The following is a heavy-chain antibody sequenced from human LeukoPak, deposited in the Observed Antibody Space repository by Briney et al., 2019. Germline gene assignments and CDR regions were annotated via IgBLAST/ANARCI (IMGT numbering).Heavy chain of an antibody. J-gene: IGHJ4*02. Sequence: PGGSLRLSCAASVFTFSTYAMSWVRQAPGKGLEWVSTISGNGGTTYYADSVKGRFTISRDNSKNTLYLQMNSLRVEDTAVYYCAKPPPDSSSWLFDYWGQGTLVTVSS. CDR2: ISGNGGTT. D-gene: IGHD6-13*01. CDR1: VFTFSTYA. CDR3: AKPPPDSSSWLFDY. V-gene: IGHV3-23*01.